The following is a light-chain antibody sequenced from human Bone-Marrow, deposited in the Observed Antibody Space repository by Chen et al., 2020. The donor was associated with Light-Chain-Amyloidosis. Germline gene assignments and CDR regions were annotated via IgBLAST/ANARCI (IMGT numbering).Light chain of an antibody. Sequence: QTVVTQEPSISVSPGDTVTVTSGMNSGSVSTTYYPSWYQQTPGQAPRTLIYGTNSRSSGVPDRFSGSILGNKAALTITGAQADDESDYYRVLYMGSGIWVFGGGTKLTVL. V-gene: IGLV8-61*01. CDR3: VLYMGSGIWV. CDR1: SGSVSTTYY. CDR2: GTN. J-gene: IGLJ3*02.